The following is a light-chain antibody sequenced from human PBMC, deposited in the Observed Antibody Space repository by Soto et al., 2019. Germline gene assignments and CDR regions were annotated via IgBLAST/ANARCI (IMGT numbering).Light chain of an antibody. CDR1: QSISSW. Sequence: DIQMTQSPSTLSASVGDRVTITCRASQSISSWLAWYQQRPGKAPKVLIYKASGLESGVPSRFSGSGSGTEFTLTISSLQPDDFATYYCQQYNTYPWTFAQGTKVEIK. CDR3: QQYNTYPWT. CDR2: KAS. J-gene: IGKJ1*01. V-gene: IGKV1-5*03.